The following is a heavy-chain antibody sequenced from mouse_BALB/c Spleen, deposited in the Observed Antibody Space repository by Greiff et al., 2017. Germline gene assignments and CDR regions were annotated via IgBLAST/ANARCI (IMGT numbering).Heavy chain of an antibody. CDR1: GFTFSSYA. CDR3: ARGPYYYGSSLYAMDY. Sequence: EVQVVESGGGLVKPGGSLKLSCAASGFTFSSYAMSWVRQSPEKRLEWVAEISSGGSYTYYPDTVTGRFTISRDNAKNTLYLEMSSLRSEDTAMYYCARGPYYYGSSLYAMDYWGQGTSVTVSS. V-gene: IGHV5-9-4*01. CDR2: ISSGGSYT. J-gene: IGHJ4*01. D-gene: IGHD1-1*01.